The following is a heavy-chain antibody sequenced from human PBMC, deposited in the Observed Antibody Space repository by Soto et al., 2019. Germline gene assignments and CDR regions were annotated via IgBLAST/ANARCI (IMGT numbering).Heavy chain of an antibody. CDR1: GFTFSSYV. D-gene: IGHD3-16*01. CDR3: ARAGGGSSFDY. CDR2: IWYDGSNK. Sequence: GGSLRLSCAASGFTFSSYVMHWVRQAPGKGLEWVAVIWYDGSNKYCADSVKGRFTISRDNSKNTMYLQMNSLRAEDTAVYYCARAGGGSSFDYWGQGTLVTVSS. J-gene: IGHJ4*02. V-gene: IGHV3-33*01.